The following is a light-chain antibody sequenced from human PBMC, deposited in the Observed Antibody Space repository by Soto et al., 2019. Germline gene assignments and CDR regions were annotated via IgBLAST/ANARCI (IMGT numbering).Light chain of an antibody. CDR1: SSNIGGTNY. CDR3: ASWDDRLGAVI. J-gene: IGLJ2*01. V-gene: IGLV1-47*02. CDR2: SNN. Sequence: ALTQPPSASGTPGQRVFSSCSGSSSNIGGTNYAYWYQQLPGAAPKLLMHSNNLRPSGVPERISGSKSGTSASLAISGLRSEDEAVYYCASWDDRLGAVIFGGGTKVTVL.